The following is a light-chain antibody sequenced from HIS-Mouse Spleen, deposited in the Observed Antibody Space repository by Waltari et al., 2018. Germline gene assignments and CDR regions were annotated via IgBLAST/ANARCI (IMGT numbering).Light chain of an antibody. J-gene: IGKJ2*01. CDR3: QQLNSYPLYT. CDR1: QGISSY. CDR2: AAS. V-gene: IGKV1-9*01. Sequence: DIQFTQSPSFLSASVGDRVTITCRAIQGISSYLAWYQHKPGKAPKLLIYAASTLQSGVPSRFSGSGSGTEFTLTISSLQPEDFATYYCQQLNSYPLYTFGQGTKLEIK.